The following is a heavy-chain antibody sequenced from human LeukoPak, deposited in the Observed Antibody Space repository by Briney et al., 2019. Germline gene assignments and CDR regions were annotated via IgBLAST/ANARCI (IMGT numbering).Heavy chain of an antibody. J-gene: IGHJ1*01. V-gene: IGHV1-46*01. CDR3: ARGSGFDAEYFQH. CDR1: GYTFTSYY. CDR2: INPSGGST. Sequence: ASVKVSCKASGYTFTSYYMHWVRQAPGQGLEWMGIINPSGGSTSYAQKFQGRVTMTRDTSTSTVYMELSRLRSDDTAVYYCARGSGFDAEYFQHWGQGTLVTVSS. D-gene: IGHD3-3*01.